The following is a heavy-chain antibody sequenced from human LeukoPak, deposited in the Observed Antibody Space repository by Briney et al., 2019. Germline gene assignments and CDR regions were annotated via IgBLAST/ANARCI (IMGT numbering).Heavy chain of an antibody. J-gene: IGHJ1*01. CDR3: ARDRRGSPSDFLH. CDR1: GDFITAYY. D-gene: IGHD5-12*01. Sequence: SETLSLTCTVSGDFITAYYWSWIRQPPGRGLEWIGYVYYSGSTEYNPSLRRRVTISVDTSKNQFSLKLTSVTAADTAVYYCARDRRGSPSDFLHWGQGTLVTVSS. V-gene: IGHV4-59*12. CDR2: VYYSGST.